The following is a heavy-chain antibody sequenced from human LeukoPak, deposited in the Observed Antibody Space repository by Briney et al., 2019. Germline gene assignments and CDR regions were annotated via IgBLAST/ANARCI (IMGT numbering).Heavy chain of an antibody. CDR2: VSAYNGDT. CDR1: GYTFTSCG. D-gene: IGHD6-19*01. J-gene: IGHJ3*01. Sequence: ASVKVSCKASGYTFTSCGICWVRQAPGQGPEWMGWVSAYNGDTNYAQKFQGRVTMTTDTSTSTAYMELRSLRSDDTAVYYCARDAPQWRNAFDFWGQGTMVTVSS. CDR3: ARDAPQWRNAFDF. V-gene: IGHV1-18*01.